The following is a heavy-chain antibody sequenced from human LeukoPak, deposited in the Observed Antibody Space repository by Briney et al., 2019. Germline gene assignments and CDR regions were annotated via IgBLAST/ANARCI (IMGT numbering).Heavy chain of an antibody. Sequence: ASVKVSCKASGGTFSSYAISWVRQAPGQGLEWMGGIIPIFGTANYAQKFQGRVTITADKSTSTAYMELSSLRSEDTAVYYCARVRYYDILTGYTSDFRFDPWGQGTLVTVSS. V-gene: IGHV1-69*06. CDR2: IIPIFGTA. CDR1: GGTFSSYA. J-gene: IGHJ5*02. D-gene: IGHD3-9*01. CDR3: ARVRYYDILTGYTSDFRFDP.